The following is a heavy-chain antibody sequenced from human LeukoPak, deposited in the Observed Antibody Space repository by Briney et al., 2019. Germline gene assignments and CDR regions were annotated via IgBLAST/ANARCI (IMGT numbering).Heavy chain of an antibody. V-gene: IGHV3-7*01. Sequence: GGSLRLSCAASGFTFSSYAMGWVRQAPGKGLEWVANMNQDGSDKNYVDSVKGRFTISRDDAKNSLLLQMTSLRAEDAAVYYCARESTEERPGCWGQGTLVTVSS. J-gene: IGHJ4*02. CDR1: GFTFSSYA. CDR2: MNQDGSDK. CDR3: ARESTEERPGC. D-gene: IGHD1-1*01.